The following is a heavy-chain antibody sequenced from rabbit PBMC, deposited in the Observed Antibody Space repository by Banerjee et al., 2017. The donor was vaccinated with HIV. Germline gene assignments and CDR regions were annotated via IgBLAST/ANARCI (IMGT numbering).Heavy chain of an antibody. J-gene: IGHJ4*01. V-gene: IGHV1S45*01. Sequence: LQESGGGLVQPGGSLKLSCKASGIDFSSSFWISWVRQAPGKGLESIGFINTGGSAYYASWAKGRFTISKTSSTTVTLQMTSLTAADTATYFCARVLSYYFNLWGPGTLVTVS. CDR2: INTGGSA. D-gene: IGHD7-1*01. CDR3: ARVLSYYFNL. CDR1: GIDFSSSFW.